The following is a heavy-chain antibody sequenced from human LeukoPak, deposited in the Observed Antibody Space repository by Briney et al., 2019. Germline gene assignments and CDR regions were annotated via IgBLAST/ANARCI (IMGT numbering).Heavy chain of an antibody. Sequence: GESLKISCKGSGYSFTTYWIGWVRQMPGKGLEWMGIIYPGDSDTRYSPSFQGQVTISADKSISTAYLQWSSLKASDTAMYYCARMDGGSSYYYYGMDVWAKGPRSPSP. D-gene: IGHD4-23*01. CDR2: IYPGDSDT. CDR3: ARMDGGSSYYYYGMDV. V-gene: IGHV5-51*01. J-gene: IGHJ6*02. CDR1: GYSFTTYW.